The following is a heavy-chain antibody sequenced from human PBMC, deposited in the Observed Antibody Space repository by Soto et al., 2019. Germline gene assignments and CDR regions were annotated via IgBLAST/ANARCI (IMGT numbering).Heavy chain of an antibody. Sequence: GGSLRLSCAASGFTFSDYYMSWIRQAPGTGLEWVSHISSSGSTVYYADSVKGRFTISRDNAKNSLYLQMNSLRADDTAVYYCARHGDYIWGSYRSPEFWGQGTLVTVSS. V-gene: IGHV3-11*01. CDR2: ISSSGSTV. CDR3: ARHGDYIWGSYRSPEF. D-gene: IGHD3-16*02. J-gene: IGHJ4*02. CDR1: GFTFSDYY.